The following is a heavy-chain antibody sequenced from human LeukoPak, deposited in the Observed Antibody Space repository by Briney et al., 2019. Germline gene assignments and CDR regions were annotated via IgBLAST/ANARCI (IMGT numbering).Heavy chain of an antibody. CDR3: ARAGGVRWGWFDP. V-gene: IGHV4-34*12. Sequence: PSETLALTCAVYGGYFCGYYWSWIRQPPGKGLEWIGEIIHSGSTNYNPSLKSRVTISVDTYKNQFSLKLSSVTAADTAVYYCARAGGVRWGWFDPWGQGTLVTVSS. J-gene: IGHJ5*02. CDR1: GGYFCGYY. CDR2: IIHSGST. D-gene: IGHD3-10*01.